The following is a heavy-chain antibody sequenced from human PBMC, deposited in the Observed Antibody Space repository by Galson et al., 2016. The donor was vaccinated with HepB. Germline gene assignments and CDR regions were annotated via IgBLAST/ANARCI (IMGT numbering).Heavy chain of an antibody. V-gene: IGHV3-33*01. CDR3: ARARPLRARNSMDV. CDR2: IWYDGSNK. CDR1: GFTFSRYG. D-gene: IGHD3-10*01. Sequence: SLRLSCAASGFTFSRYGMHWVRQAPGKGLEWVAVIWYDGSNKYYADSVKGRFTISRDNSKNTLYLQMNSLRAKDTAVYYCARARPLRARNSMDVWGQGTTVTVSS. J-gene: IGHJ6*02.